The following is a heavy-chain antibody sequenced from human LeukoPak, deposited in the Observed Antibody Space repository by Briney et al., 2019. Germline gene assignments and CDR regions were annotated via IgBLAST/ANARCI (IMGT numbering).Heavy chain of an antibody. V-gene: IGHV3-11*01. CDR1: GFTFSDYY. CDR3: ARDYYYGSGSSDNPRFDY. Sequence: GGSLRLSCAASGFTFSDYYMSWIRQAPGKGLEWVSYISSSGSTIYYADSVKGRFTISRDNAKNSLYLQMNSLRAEDTAVYYCARDYYYGSGSSDNPRFDYWGQGTLVTVSS. D-gene: IGHD3-10*01. CDR2: ISSSGSTI. J-gene: IGHJ4*02.